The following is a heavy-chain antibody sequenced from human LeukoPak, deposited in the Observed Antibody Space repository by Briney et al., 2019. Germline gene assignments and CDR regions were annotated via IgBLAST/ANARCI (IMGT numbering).Heavy chain of an antibody. CDR2: IRSSGSDT. CDR3: VRDNRDSGYSYGSYYYYGMDV. D-gene: IGHD5-18*01. Sequence: GGSLRLSCAASGFTFSSYDMNWVRQAPGKGLEWVSYIRSSGSDTYYADSVKGRLTISRDNAKNSLFLQMNSLRAEDTAVYYCVRDNRDSGYSYGSYYYYGMDVWGKGTTVTVSS. CDR1: GFTFSSYD. J-gene: IGHJ6*04. V-gene: IGHV3-48*03.